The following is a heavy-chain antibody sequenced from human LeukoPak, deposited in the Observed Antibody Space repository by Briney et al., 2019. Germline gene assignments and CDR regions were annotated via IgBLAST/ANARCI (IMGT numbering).Heavy chain of an antibody. J-gene: IGHJ4*02. CDR1: GGSISSYY. CDR2: IYYSGST. D-gene: IGHD5-24*01. V-gene: IGHV4-59*01. Sequence: SETLSLTCTVSGGSISSYYWSWIRQPPGKGLEWIGYIYYSGSTNYNPSLKSRVTISVDTSKNQFSLKLSSVTAADTAVYYCARVAGYNPYYFDYWGQGTLVTVSS. CDR3: ARVAGYNPYYFDY.